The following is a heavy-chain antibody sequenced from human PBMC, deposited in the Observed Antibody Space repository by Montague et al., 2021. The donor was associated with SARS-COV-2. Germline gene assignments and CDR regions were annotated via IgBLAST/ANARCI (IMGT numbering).Heavy chain of an antibody. CDR3: ARMGISWYVRYYYYYGMDV. Sequence: SLRLSCAASGFTFSSYWMSWVRQAPGKGLEWVSNINQDGSEKCYVDSVKGRFTISRNNAKNSLYLQMNSLRAEDTAVYYCARMGISWYVRYYYYYGMDVWGQGTTVTVSS. V-gene: IGHV3-7*01. CDR1: GFTFSSYW. J-gene: IGHJ6*02. D-gene: IGHD6-13*01. CDR2: INQDGSEK.